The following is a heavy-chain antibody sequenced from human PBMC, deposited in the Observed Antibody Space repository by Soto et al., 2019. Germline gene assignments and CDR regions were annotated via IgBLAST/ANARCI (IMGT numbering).Heavy chain of an antibody. CDR3: TTGPNLRPLAAFDI. V-gene: IGHV3-15*01. Sequence: PGGSLRLSCAASGFTFTNAWMTWVRQGPGKGLEWVGRIKSKSDGGTIDYAAPVKGRFTISRDDSKNTLYLQMNSLKTEDTAVYYCTTGPNLRPLAAFDIWAKGTVFTGSS. J-gene: IGHJ3*02. CDR1: GFTFTNAW. CDR2: IKSKSDGGTI.